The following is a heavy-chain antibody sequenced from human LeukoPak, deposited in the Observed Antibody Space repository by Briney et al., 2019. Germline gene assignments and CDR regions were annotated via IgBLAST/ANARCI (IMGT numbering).Heavy chain of an antibody. J-gene: IGHJ3*02. Sequence: SETLSLTCAVYGGSFSGYYWSWIRQPPGKGLEWLASINHSGSTYDNPSLKSRVTISVDTSKNQFSLKLSSVTAADTAVYFCAGAYWGGDCYSGRACDIWGQGTMVTVST. CDR1: GGSFSGYY. D-gene: IGHD2-21*02. CDR2: INHSGST. V-gene: IGHV4-34*01. CDR3: AGAYWGGDCYSGRACDI.